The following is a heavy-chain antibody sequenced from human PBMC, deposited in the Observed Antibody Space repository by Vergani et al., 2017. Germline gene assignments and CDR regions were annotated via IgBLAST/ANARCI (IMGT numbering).Heavy chain of an antibody. V-gene: IGHV1-69*13. CDR1: GGTFSSYA. D-gene: IGHD5-24*01. J-gene: IGHJ6*02. CDR3: ARAGEGYKDGWRYYYNYGMDV. CDR2: IIPIFGTA. Sequence: QVQLVQSGAEVKKPGSSVKVSCKASGGTFSSYAISWVRQAPGQGLEWMGRIIPIFGTANYAQKFQGRVTITADDSTSTAYMELSSLRSEDTAVYYCARAGEGYKDGWRYYYNYGMDVWGQGTTVTVSS.